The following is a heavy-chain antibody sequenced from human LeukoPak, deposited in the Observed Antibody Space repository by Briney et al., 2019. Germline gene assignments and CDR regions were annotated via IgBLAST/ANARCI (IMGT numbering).Heavy chain of an antibody. J-gene: IGHJ4*02. CDR2: MHYSGSA. V-gene: IGHV4-59*01. CDR1: GGSISPYY. D-gene: IGHD5-18*01. Sequence: SETLSLTCTVSGGSISPYYWGWIRQPPGKGLEFIGFMHYSGSANYHPSLKSRVSISLDTSKNQFSPNLSSVTAADTAMYFCARGNGEYAYGYYFDYWGQGSLVTVSS. CDR3: ARGNGEYAYGYYFDY.